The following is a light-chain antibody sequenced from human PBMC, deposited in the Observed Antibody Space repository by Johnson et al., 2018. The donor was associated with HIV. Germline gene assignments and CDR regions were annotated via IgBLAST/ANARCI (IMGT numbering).Light chain of an antibody. Sequence: QSFLTQPPSVSAAPGQRVTISCSGSSFNIGINFVSWYQQVPGTAPKLLICESNKRPSGIPDRFSGSKSGTSATLGITGLQTGDEADYYCGTWDTSLSAYVFGTGTKVTVL. CDR3: GTWDTSLSAYV. CDR2: ESN. J-gene: IGLJ1*01. V-gene: IGLV1-51*02. CDR1: SFNIGINF.